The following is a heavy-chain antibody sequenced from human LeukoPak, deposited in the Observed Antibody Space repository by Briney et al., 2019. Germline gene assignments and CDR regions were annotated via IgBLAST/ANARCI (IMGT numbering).Heavy chain of an antibody. V-gene: IGHV5-51*01. CDR1: GYSFISYW. CDR3: TRFWGYSSGWSHSDY. CDR2: IYPADSDT. Sequence: LGESLKISWKASGYSFISYWISWVRQMPGKGLEWMGIIYPADSDTRYSPSFQGQVTISADKSINTAYLQWSSLKASDTAMYYCTRFWGYSSGWSHSDYWGQGTLVTVSS. D-gene: IGHD6-19*01. J-gene: IGHJ4*02.